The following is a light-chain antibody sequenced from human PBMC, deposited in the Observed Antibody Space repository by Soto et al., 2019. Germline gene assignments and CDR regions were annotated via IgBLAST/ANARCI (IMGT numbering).Light chain of an antibody. V-gene: IGKV1-5*03. CDR1: SSIKSW. J-gene: IGKJ1*01. CDR2: EAS. Sequence: DIQMTQSPSTLSASVGDRLTSAYRASSSIKSWLAWYQQKPGKAPKLLIYEASSLESGVPSRFGGSGSGTEFTLTISSLQPDDFATYYCQQYNTYSWTFGQGTKVDIK. CDR3: QQYNTYSWT.